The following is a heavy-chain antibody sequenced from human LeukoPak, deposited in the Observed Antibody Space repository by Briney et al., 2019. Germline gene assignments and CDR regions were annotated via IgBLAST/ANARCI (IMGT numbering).Heavy chain of an antibody. D-gene: IGHD3-3*01. CDR2: IIPIFGTA. Sequence: SVKVSCKASGYTFTSYGLSWVRQAPGQGLEWMGGIIPIFGTANYAQKFQGRVTITADKSTSTAYMELSSLRSEDTAVYYCARGSLEWLLSDNWFDPWGQGTLVTVSS. V-gene: IGHV1-69*06. CDR1: GYTFTSYG. CDR3: ARGSLEWLLSDNWFDP. J-gene: IGHJ5*02.